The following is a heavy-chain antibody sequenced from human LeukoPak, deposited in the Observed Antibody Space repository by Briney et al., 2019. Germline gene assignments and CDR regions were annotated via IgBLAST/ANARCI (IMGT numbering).Heavy chain of an antibody. V-gene: IGHV3-74*03. CDR2: IDSNGGGA. CDR3: ARAKYSSRWSLDY. Sequence: GGSLRLSCATSGFTFNIYWMQWVRQVPGKGLVWVSRIDSNGGGATYADSVKGRFTTSRDNGNNTMYLQMNSLRAEDTAIYYCARAKYSSRWSLDYWGQGALVTVST. D-gene: IGHD6-13*01. CDR1: GFTFNIYW. J-gene: IGHJ4*02.